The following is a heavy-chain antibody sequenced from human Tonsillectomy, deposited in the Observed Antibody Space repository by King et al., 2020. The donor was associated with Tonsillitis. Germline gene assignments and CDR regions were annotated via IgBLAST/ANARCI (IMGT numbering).Heavy chain of an antibody. CDR1: GFTFSSYW. J-gene: IGHJ5*02. D-gene: IGHD2-2*01. CDR3: ARGRYQPVDP. Sequence: QLVQSGGGLVQPGGSLRLSCAASGFTFSSYWMSWVRQAPGKGLEWVANIKQDGSQNYYVDSVEGRFTISRDNAKNSLYLQMNSLRAEDTAVYYCARGRYQPVDPWGQGTLVTVSS. CDR2: IKQDGSQN. V-gene: IGHV3-7*01.